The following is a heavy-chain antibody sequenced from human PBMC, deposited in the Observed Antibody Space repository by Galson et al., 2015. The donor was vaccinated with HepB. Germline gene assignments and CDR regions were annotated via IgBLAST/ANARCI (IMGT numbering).Heavy chain of an antibody. CDR1: GGSISSSSYY. Sequence: SETLSLTCTVSGGSISSSSYYWGWIRQPPGKGLEWIGSIYYSGSTYYNPSLKSRVTISVDTSKNQFSLKLSSVTAADTAVYYCARDEEVNSSSWYPFDYWGQGTLVTVSS. CDR2: IYYSGST. D-gene: IGHD6-13*01. CDR3: ARDEEVNSSSWYPFDY. V-gene: IGHV4-39*07. J-gene: IGHJ4*02.